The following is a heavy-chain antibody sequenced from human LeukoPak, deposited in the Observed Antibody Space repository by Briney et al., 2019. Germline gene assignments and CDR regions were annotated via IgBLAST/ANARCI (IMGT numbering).Heavy chain of an antibody. D-gene: IGHD2-2*01. CDR1: RFTFSSYA. CDR3: ARDRQRYCSSTSYRWFDP. J-gene: IGHJ5*02. CDR2: ISYDGSNK. Sequence: GRSLRLSCAASRFTFSSYAMHWVRQAPGKGLEWVAVISYDGSNKYYADSVKGRFTISRDNSKNTLYLQMNSLRAEDTAVYYCARDRQRYCSSTSYRWFDPWGQGTLVTVSS. V-gene: IGHV3-30*04.